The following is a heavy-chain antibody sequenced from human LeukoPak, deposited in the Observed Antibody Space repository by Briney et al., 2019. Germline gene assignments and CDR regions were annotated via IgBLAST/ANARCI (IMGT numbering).Heavy chain of an antibody. Sequence: GGSLRLSCAASGFTFSSYAMSWVRQAPGKGLEWVSAISGSGGSTYYADSVKGRFTISRDNSKNTLYLQMNSLTAEDTAVYYCAKYYYDSSGYLAEAYFDYWGQEPWSPSPQ. D-gene: IGHD3-22*01. CDR3: AKYYYDSSGYLAEAYFDY. V-gene: IGHV3-23*01. CDR1: GFTFSSYA. CDR2: ISGSGGST. J-gene: IGHJ4*01.